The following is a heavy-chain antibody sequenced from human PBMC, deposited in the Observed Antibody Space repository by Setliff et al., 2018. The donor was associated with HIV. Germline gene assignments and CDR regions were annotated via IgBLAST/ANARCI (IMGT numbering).Heavy chain of an antibody. D-gene: IGHD3-22*01. CDR1: GVTLYNTY. CDR3: ASAYNVYDYRFDSSGYDY. V-gene: IGHV3-7*03. Sequence: GGSLRLSCAASGVTLYNTYMDWVRQVPGKGLEWVSNTKYDGSESYYVDSVKGRFIASTDSAKNSLFLQMNSLKAEDTAVYYCASAYNVYDYRFDSSGYDYWGQGTLVTVSS. J-gene: IGHJ4*02. CDR2: TKYDGSES.